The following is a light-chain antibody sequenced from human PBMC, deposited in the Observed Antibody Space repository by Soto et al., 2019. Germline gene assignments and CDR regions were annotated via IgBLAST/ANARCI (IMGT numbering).Light chain of an antibody. CDR2: WAS. Sequence: DIVMTQSPDSLAGALGERATINCKSSQSILYSSNNKNYLAWYQQKPGQPPKLLIYWASTRESGAPDRFSGSGSGTDFTLTISSLQAEDVAVYYCQQYYTIPHTFGQGTKVDIK. J-gene: IGKJ2*01. CDR1: QSILYSSNNKNY. V-gene: IGKV4-1*01. CDR3: QQYYTIPHT.